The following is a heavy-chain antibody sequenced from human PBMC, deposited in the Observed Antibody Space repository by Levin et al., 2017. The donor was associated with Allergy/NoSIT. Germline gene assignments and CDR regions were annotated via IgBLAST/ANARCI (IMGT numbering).Heavy chain of an antibody. CDR3: AKDRAAADILGYYYGMDV. J-gene: IGHJ6*02. V-gene: IGHV3-30*18. Sequence: GESLKISCAASGFTFSSYGMHWVRQAPGKGLEWVAVISYDGSNKYYADSVKGRFTISRDNSKNTLYLQMNSLRAEDTAVYYCAKDRAAADILGYYYGMDVWGQGTTVTVSS. CDR1: GFTFSSYG. D-gene: IGHD6-13*01. CDR2: ISYDGSNK.